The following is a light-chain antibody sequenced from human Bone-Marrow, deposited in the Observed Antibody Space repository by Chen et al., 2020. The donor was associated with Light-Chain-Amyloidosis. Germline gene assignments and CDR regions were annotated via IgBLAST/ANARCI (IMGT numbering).Light chain of an antibody. J-gene: IGKJ4*01. V-gene: IGKV3-20*01. CDR2: GSS. Sequence: EIVLSQSPGTLSLSPGEGANLSCRSSQTIGSNYLTWYQQKFGQAPRLLIYGSSSKAPGIPDRFTGSGSGTDFTLTINRLEPEDFAMYYCQQYGTSPLTFGGGTKVESK. CDR1: QTIGSNY. CDR3: QQYGTSPLT.